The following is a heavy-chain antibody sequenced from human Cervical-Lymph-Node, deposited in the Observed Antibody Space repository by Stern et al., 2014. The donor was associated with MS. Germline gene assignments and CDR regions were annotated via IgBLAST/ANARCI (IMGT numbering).Heavy chain of an antibody. CDR3: ARDYEDTSMLFDH. CDR1: GFTFSSYG. D-gene: IGHD2-8*01. Sequence: VQLVESGGAVVQPGRSLRLSCAASGFTFSSYGMHWVRQAPGKGLGWVTVISYDGNHKYYAASVKGRFTISRDNSKNTLHLQMNSVTPDDTAIYYCARDYEDTSMLFDHWGQGTLVTVSS. J-gene: IGHJ4*02. CDR2: ISYDGNHK. V-gene: IGHV3-30*03.